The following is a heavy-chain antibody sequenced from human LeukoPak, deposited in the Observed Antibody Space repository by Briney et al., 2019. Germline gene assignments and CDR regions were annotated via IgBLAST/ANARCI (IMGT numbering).Heavy chain of an antibody. CDR3: ARDPIRTDYYGSGSYSGAFDM. J-gene: IGHJ3*02. Sequence: PGGSLRLSCAASGFTFSSYWMSWVRQAPGKGLEWVANIKQDGSEKYYVDSVKGRFTISRDNAKNSLYLQMNSLRAEDTAVYYCARDPIRTDYYGSGSYSGAFDMWGQGTMVIVSS. CDR1: GFTFSSYW. D-gene: IGHD3-10*01. CDR2: IKQDGSEK. V-gene: IGHV3-7*01.